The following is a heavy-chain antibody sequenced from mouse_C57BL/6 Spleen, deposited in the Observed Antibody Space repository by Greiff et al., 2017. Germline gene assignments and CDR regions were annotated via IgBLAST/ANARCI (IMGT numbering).Heavy chain of an antibody. CDR2: ISSGSSAT. J-gene: IGHJ2*02. V-gene: IGHV5-17*01. CDR3: VRGNYGSSCYFDY. D-gene: IGHD1-1*01. Sequence: EVHLVESGGGLVKPGASLKLSCAASGYTFSDYGMHWVRQAPEKGLEWVAYISSGSSATYYADTVKGRFTISRDKAKSTLFLQMNSLRSEDAAMDCCVRGNYGSSCYFDYWGQGTSLTVSS. CDR1: GYTFSDYG.